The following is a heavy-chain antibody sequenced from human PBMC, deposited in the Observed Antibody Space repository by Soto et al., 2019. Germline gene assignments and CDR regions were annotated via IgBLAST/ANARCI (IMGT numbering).Heavy chain of an antibody. Sequence: LRLSCAGSGFTFSLFAVHWVRQAPGKGLEWVTVISYDGRKIYYADSVMGRFTISGDNSKNTVYLQMNNLRTEDTAVYYCAAHLYCGNDCYQAALNTWGHGTLVTVSS. V-gene: IGHV3-30*03. CDR1: GFTFSLFA. D-gene: IGHD2-21*02. J-gene: IGHJ3*02. CDR2: ISYDGRKI. CDR3: AAHLYCGNDCYQAALNT.